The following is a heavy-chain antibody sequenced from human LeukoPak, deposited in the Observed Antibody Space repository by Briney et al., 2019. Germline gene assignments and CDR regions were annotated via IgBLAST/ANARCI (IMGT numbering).Heavy chain of an antibody. V-gene: IGHV2-70*11. Sequence: SGPTLVNPTQTLTLTCTFSGFSLSTSGMCVSWIRQPPGKALEWLARIDWDDDKYYSTSLKTRLTISKDTSKNQVVLTMTNMDPVDTATYYCARAPHSVGYFDLWGRGTLVTVSS. CDR1: GFSLSTSGMC. CDR2: IDWDDDK. CDR3: ARAPHSVGYFDL. D-gene: IGHD4-23*01. J-gene: IGHJ2*01.